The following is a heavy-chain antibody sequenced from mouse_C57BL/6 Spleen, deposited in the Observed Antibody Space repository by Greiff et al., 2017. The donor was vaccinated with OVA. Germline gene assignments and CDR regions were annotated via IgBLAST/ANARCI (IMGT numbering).Heavy chain of an antibody. CDR3: ARGYYGSSYGSAY. Sequence: QVQLQQSGAELVKPGASVKLSCKASGYTFTSYWMHWVKQRPGQGLEWIGMIHPNSGSTNYNEKFKSEATLTVDKSSSTAYMQLSSLTSEDSAVYYCARGYYGSSYGSAYWGQGTLVTVSA. D-gene: IGHD1-1*01. CDR1: GYTFTSYW. CDR2: IHPNSGST. J-gene: IGHJ3*01. V-gene: IGHV1-64*01.